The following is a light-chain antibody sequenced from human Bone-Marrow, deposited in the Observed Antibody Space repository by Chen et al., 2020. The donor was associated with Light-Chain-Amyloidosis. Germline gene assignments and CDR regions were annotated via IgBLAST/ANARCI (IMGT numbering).Light chain of an antibody. Sequence: SYVLTQPSSVSVAPGQTATIACGGNNIGSTSVHWYQQTPGQAPLLVVYDDSDRPSGIPGRLSGSTSGNTATLTIRRVDAGDEADYYCQVWDRSSDRPVFGGGTKLTVL. V-gene: IGLV3-21*02. CDR1: NIGSTS. J-gene: IGLJ3*02. CDR3: QVWDRSSDRPV. CDR2: DDS.